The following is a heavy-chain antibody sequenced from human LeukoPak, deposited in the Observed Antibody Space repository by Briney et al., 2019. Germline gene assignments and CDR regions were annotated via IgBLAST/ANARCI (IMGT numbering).Heavy chain of an antibody. CDR1: GGSISSGDYY. J-gene: IGHJ2*01. Sequence: PSQTLSLTCTVSGGSISSGDYYWSWIRQPPGKGLEWIGYIYYSGSTYYNPSLKSRVTISVDTSKNQFSLKLSSVTAADTAVYYCARDRVGATSPRYFDLWGRGTLVTVSS. CDR2: IYYSGST. CDR3: ARDRVGATSPRYFDL. D-gene: IGHD1-26*01. V-gene: IGHV4-30-4*08.